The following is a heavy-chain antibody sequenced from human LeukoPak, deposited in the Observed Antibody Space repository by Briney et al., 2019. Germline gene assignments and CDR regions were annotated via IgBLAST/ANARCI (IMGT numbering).Heavy chain of an antibody. V-gene: IGHV3-48*03. CDR1: GFIFRSYA. Sequence: GGSLRLSCAASGFIFRSYAMSWVRQAPGKGLGWVSYISSSGSTIYYADSVKGRFTISRDNAKNSLYLQMNSLRAEDTAVYYCARDTGGSGDYWGQGTLVTVSS. J-gene: IGHJ4*02. CDR3: ARDTGGSGDY. D-gene: IGHD6-25*01. CDR2: ISSSGSTI.